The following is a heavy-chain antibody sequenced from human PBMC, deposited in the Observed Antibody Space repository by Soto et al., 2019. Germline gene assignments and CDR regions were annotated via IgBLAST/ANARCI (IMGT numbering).Heavy chain of an antibody. J-gene: IGHJ4*02. CDR2: IFFTGST. CDR3: ARLFAVPTRTNFDS. CDR1: RASIASGGYY. V-gene: IGHV4-31*03. Sequence: SETLSLTCTVSRASIASGGYYWSWIRQHPGKGLEWVGTIFFTGSTFYNPSLGSRLTMSLNAPKSQFFLKLTSATAADTGLYYCARLFAVPTRTNFDSWAQRILLTVSA. D-gene: IGHD1-1*01.